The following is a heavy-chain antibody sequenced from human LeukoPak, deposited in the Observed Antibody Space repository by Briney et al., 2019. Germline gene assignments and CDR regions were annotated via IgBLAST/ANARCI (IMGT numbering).Heavy chain of an antibody. CDR2: ISYDGSNK. D-gene: IGHD6-19*01. CDR3: ARSYSSGWYYFDY. J-gene: IGHJ4*02. V-gene: IGHV3-30-3*01. CDR1: GFTFSSYA. Sequence: GGSLRLSCAASGFTFSSYAMHWVRQAPGKGLEWVAVISYDGSNKYYADSVKGRFTISRDNSKNTLYLQMNSLRAEDTAVYYCARSYSSGWYYFDYWGQGTLVTVSS.